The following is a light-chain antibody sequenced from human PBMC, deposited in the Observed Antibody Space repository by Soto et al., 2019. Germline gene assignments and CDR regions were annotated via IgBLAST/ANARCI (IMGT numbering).Light chain of an antibody. Sequence: QSALTQPASVSGSPGQSITISCTGTSSDVGGYNYVSWYQQHPGKAPKLMMYEVSNRPSGVSNRFSGSTSGNTASLTISGLQAEDEADYYCSSSTSSSAPYVFGTGTKLTVL. J-gene: IGLJ1*01. CDR2: EVS. CDR1: SSDVGGYNY. V-gene: IGLV2-14*01. CDR3: SSSTSSSAPYV.